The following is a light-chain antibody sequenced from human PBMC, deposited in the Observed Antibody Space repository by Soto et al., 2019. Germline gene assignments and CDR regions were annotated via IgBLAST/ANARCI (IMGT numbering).Light chain of an antibody. CDR3: CSYAGSSV. V-gene: IGLV2-14*01. CDR2: EVS. J-gene: IGLJ7*01. Sequence: QSALTQPASVSGSPGQSITISCTGTSSDVGGYNYVSWYQQHPGKAPKLMIYEVSNRPSGVSNRFSGSKSGNTASLTISGLQAEDEADYYCCSYAGSSVFGGGTQLTVL. CDR1: SSDVGGYNY.